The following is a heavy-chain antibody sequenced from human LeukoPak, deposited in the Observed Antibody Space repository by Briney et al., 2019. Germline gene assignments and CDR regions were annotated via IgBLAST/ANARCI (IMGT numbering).Heavy chain of an antibody. CDR3: ARARDGYNSLIPYFDY. CDR2: INPNSGGT. V-gene: IGHV1-2*02. J-gene: IGHJ4*02. CDR1: GYTFTGYY. Sequence: ASVKVSCKASGYTFTGYYMHWVRQAPGQGLEWMGWINPNSGGTNYAQKFQGRVTMTRDTSISTAYMELSRLRSDDTAVYYCARARDGYNSLIPYFDYWGQGTLVTVSS. D-gene: IGHD5-24*01.